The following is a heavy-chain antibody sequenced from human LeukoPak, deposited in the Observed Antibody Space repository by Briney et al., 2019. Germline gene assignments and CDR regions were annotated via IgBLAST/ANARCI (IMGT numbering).Heavy chain of an antibody. V-gene: IGHV1-3*01. CDR1: GYTFTSYA. J-gene: IGHJ6*02. D-gene: IGHD3-22*01. CDR2: INAGNGNT. Sequence: ASVKVSCKASGYTFTSYAMHWVRQAPGQRLEWMGWINAGNGNTKYSQKFQGRVTITRDTSASTAYMELSSLRSEDTAVYYCALVHGPDSSGWSYYYGMDVWGQGTTVTVSS. CDR3: ALVHGPDSSGWSYYYGMDV.